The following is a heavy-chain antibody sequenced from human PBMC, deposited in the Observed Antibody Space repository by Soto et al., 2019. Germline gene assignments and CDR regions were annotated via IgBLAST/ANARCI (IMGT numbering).Heavy chain of an antibody. CDR2: VYYSGTT. CDR3: ARMSYFYDKWYFDL. V-gene: IGHV4-30-4*01. J-gene: IGHJ2*01. D-gene: IGHD3-22*01. Sequence: QLQELGPGLVKPSQTLSLTCTVSGASINNNDYYWSWIRQTPGKGLEWIGYVYYSGTTDYIPSLKSRLSMSIDKSQNQFTLKLNSVTAADTATYYCARMSYFYDKWYFDLWGRGTLVTVSS. CDR1: GASINNNDYY.